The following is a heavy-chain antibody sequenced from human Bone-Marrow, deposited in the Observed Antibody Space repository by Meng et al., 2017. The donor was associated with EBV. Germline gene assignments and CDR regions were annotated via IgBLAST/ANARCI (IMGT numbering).Heavy chain of an antibody. Sequence: QLRLKRWGVGLWKPSETLSLPGAFYGGSFSGYYWTWIRQPPGKGLEWIGEINHSGSTNYNPSLKSRVTISVDTSKNQFSLKLSSVTAADTAVYYCATQRRDTDWFDPWGQGTLVTVSS. CDR3: ATQRRDTDWFDP. CDR2: INHSGST. D-gene: IGHD6-25*01. CDR1: GGSFSGYY. J-gene: IGHJ5*02. V-gene: IGHV4-34*01.